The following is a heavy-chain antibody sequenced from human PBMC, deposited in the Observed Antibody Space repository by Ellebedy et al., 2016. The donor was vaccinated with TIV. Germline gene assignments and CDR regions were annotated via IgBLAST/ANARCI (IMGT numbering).Heavy chain of an antibody. V-gene: IGHV3-23*01. CDR1: GFTFNNFA. J-gene: IGHJ4*02. CDR2: ISATGKNT. D-gene: IGHD2-21*02. Sequence: GGSLRLSXAASGFTFNNFAMSWVRQAPGQGLEWVSAISATGKNTYYSDSVKGRFTISRDISKNTLYLQMTTLRAEDTAVYHCARAACSSDDCSAYYFDYWGQGTLVTVSS. CDR3: ARAACSSDDCSAYYFDY.